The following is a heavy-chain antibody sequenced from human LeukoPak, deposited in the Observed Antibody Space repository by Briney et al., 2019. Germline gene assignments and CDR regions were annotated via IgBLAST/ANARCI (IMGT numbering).Heavy chain of an antibody. Sequence: PGRSLRLSCAPSGFTFSSYGMHWVRQAPGKGLEWVAVIWYDGNNEYYADSVKGRFTISRDNSKNTLYLQMNSLRAEDTAVYYCAKGNGGYYYYMDVWGKGTTVTVSS. V-gene: IGHV3-33*06. CDR2: IWYDGNNE. D-gene: IGHD1-1*01. CDR1: GFTFSSYG. J-gene: IGHJ6*03. CDR3: AKGNGGYYYYMDV.